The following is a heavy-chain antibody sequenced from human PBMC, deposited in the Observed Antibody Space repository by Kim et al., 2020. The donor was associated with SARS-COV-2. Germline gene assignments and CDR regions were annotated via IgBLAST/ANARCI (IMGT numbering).Heavy chain of an antibody. CDR3: ARRRKISSIAARGFDP. CDR2: INHSGST. Sequence: SETLSLTCAVYGGSFSGYYWSWIRQPPGKGLEWIGEINHSGSTNYNPSLKSRVTISVDTSKNQFSLKLSSVTAADTAVYYCARRRKISSIAARGFDPWG. J-gene: IGHJ5*02. V-gene: IGHV4-34*01. D-gene: IGHD6-6*01. CDR1: GGSFSGYY.